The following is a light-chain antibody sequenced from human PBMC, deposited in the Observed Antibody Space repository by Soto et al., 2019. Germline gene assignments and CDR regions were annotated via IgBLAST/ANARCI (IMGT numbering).Light chain of an antibody. CDR2: DAS. V-gene: IGKV3-11*01. Sequence: EIVLTQSQATPYLSLGERDPPTGAASQSVSSYLAWSKQKPGQAPRLRIYDASNRATGITARCSGSGSGTDRTRTISSLEPEDCAVDDGQQRSNWPLTVGGGTKVDIK. J-gene: IGKJ4*01. CDR1: QSVSSY. CDR3: QQRSNWPLT.